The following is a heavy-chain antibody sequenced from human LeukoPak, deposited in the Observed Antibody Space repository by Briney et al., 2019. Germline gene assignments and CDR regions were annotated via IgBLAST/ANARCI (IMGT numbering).Heavy chain of an antibody. CDR1: GGSFSGYY. CDR3: ARLRLKYYDFWSGYSQGAFDI. Sequence: SETLSLTCAVYGGSFSGYYWSWIRQPPGKGLEWIGEINHSGSTNYNPSLKSRVTISVDTSKNQFSLKLSSVTAADTAVYYCARLRLKYYDFWSGYSQGAFDIWGQGTWSPSLQ. J-gene: IGHJ3*02. D-gene: IGHD3-3*01. V-gene: IGHV4-34*01. CDR2: INHSGST.